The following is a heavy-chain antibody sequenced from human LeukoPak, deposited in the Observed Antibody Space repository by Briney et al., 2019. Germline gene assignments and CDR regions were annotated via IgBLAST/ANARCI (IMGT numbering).Heavy chain of an antibody. J-gene: IGHJ5*02. V-gene: IGHV1-69*13. CDR1: GGTFSSYA. Sequence: SVKVSCKASGGTFSSYAISWVRQAPGQGLEWMGGIIPIFGTANYAQKFQGRVTITADESTSTAYMELSSQRSEDTAVYYCARGTYEPPVGFDPWGQGTLVTVSS. CDR3: ARGTYEPPVGFDP. CDR2: IIPIFGTA. D-gene: IGHD1-1*01.